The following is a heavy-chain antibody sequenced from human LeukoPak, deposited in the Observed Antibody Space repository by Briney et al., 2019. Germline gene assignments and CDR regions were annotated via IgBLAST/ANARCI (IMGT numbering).Heavy chain of an antibody. CDR3: ARDRDYSSSCPDY. CDR1: GFTFSDYY. J-gene: IGHJ4*02. CDR2: ISSSGSTI. D-gene: IGHD6-13*01. V-gene: IGHV3-11*01. Sequence: GGSLRLSCAASGFTFSDYYMSWIRQAPGKGLEWVSYISSSGSTIYYADSVKGRFTISRDNAKNSLYLQMNSLRAEGTAVYYCARDRDYSSSCPDYWGQGTLVTVSS.